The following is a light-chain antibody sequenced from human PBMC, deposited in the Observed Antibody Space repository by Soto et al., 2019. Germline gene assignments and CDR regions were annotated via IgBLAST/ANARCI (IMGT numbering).Light chain of an antibody. CDR2: GNS. CDR1: SSNFGAGYD. Sequence: QAVVTQPPSVSGAPGQRVTISCTGSSSNFGAGYDVHWYQQVPGTAPKLLIYGNSNRPSGVPDRFSGSKSGLSASLAITGLQAEDEADYYCQLWDSNSDHVVFGGGTKLTVL. CDR3: QLWDSNSDHVV. V-gene: IGLV1-40*01. J-gene: IGLJ2*01.